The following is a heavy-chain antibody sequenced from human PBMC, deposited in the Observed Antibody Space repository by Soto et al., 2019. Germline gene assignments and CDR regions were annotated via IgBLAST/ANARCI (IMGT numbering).Heavy chain of an antibody. V-gene: IGHV4-39*01. CDR3: ARVVPYFDFWSGYEAPYYFDY. CDR2: IYYSGST. J-gene: IGHJ4*02. CDR1: GGSISSSSYY. D-gene: IGHD3-3*01. Sequence: SETLSLTCTVSGGSISSSSYYWGWIRQPPGKGLEWIGSIYYSGSTYYNPSLKSRVTISVDTSKNQFSLKLSSVTAADTAVYYCARVVPYFDFWSGYEAPYYFDYWGQGTLVTVSS.